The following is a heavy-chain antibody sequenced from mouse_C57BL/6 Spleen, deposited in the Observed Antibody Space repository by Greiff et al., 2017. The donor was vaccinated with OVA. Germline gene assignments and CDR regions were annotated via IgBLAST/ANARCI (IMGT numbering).Heavy chain of an antibody. J-gene: IGHJ4*01. CDR2: INYDGSST. CDR1: GFTLSDYY. Sequence: EVKLMESEGGLVQPGSSMKLSCTASGFTLSDYYMAWVRQVPEKGLEWVANINYDGSSTYYLDSLKSRFIISRDNAKNILYLQMSSLKSEDTATYYCARGGYAMDYWGQGTSVTVSS. V-gene: IGHV5-16*01. CDR3: ARGGYAMDY.